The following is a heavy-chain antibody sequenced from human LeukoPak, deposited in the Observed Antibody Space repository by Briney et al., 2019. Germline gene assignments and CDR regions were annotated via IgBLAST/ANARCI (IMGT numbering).Heavy chain of an antibody. D-gene: IGHD1-1*01. CDR2: IIPIFGTA. Sequence: SVKVSCKASGGTFSSYAISWVRQAPGQGLEWMGGIIPIFGTANYAQKFQGRVTITADESTSTAYMELSSLRSEDTAVYYCASQLRPVGYYYMDVWGKGTTVTVSS. CDR1: GGTFSSYA. J-gene: IGHJ6*03. CDR3: ASQLRPVGYYYMDV. V-gene: IGHV1-69*13.